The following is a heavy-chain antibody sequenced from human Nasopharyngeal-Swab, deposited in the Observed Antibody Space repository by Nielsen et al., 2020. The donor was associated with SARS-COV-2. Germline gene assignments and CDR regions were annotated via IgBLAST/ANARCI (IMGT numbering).Heavy chain of an antibody. Sequence: SLKISCAASGFTFDDYAMHWVRQAPGKGLEWASGISWNSGSIGYADSVKGRFTISRDNAKNSLYLQMNSLRAEDTALYYCAKDLGMAIPGGMDVWGQGTTVTVSS. J-gene: IGHJ6*02. CDR2: ISWNSGSI. D-gene: IGHD2-2*02. CDR1: GFTFDDYA. CDR3: AKDLGMAIPGGMDV. V-gene: IGHV3-9*01.